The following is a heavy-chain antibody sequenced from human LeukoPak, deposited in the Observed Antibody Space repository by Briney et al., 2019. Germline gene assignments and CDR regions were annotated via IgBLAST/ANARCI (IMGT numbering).Heavy chain of an antibody. J-gene: IGHJ4*02. CDR2: IYYTCT. V-gene: IGHV4-59*02. CDR3: ASRNLGNDD. Sequence: SDTLSLTCTVSCGSVTDYYWSWIRQSPGKGLDWIGYIYYTCTSYKPPLKTRFTISADTSKIQFSLKLISVTAADTAVYYCASRNLGNDDWSQGRLVTVSS. CDR1: CGSVTDYY. D-gene: IGHD1-1*01.